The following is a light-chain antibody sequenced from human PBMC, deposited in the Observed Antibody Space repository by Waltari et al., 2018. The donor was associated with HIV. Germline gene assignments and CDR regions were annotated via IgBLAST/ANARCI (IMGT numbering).Light chain of an antibody. V-gene: IGLV1-51*01. CDR1: SPNIGNNY. J-gene: IGLJ1*01. Sequence: QSVLTQPPSVSAAPRQKVTISCPGNSPNIGNNYVSWYQQLPGAAPKLLIYDNYKRPSGIPDRFSGSKSGTSATLDITGLQTGDEADFYCGTWDSTLSAYVFGTGTKVTVL. CDR3: GTWDSTLSAYV. CDR2: DNY.